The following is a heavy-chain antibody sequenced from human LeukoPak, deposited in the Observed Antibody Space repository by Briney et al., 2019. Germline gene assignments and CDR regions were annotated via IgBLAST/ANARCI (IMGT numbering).Heavy chain of an antibody. V-gene: IGHV3-21*01. CDR2: ISSSSSYI. D-gene: IGHD3-10*01. CDR1: GFTFSSYS. CDR3: ARGNYYYGSPPFDY. J-gene: IGHJ4*02. Sequence: GGSLRLSCAASGFTFSSYSMNWVRQAPGKGLEWVSSISSSSSYIYYADSVKGRFTISRDNAKNSLYLQMNSLRAEDAAVYYCARGNYYYGSPPFDYWGQGTLVTVSS.